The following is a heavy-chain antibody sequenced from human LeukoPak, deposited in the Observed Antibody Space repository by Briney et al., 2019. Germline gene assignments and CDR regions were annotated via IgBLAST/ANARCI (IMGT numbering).Heavy chain of an antibody. Sequence: GGSLRLSCAASGFTFSSYAMHWVRQAPGKGLEWVAVISYDGSNXYYXDSVKGRFTISRDNSKNTLYLQMNSLRAEDTAVYYCXXXXXXXXXXXXXIQGXSTSNLGAPRAWGQGTLVTVSS. CDR3: XXXXXXXXXXXXXIQGXSTSNLGAPRA. V-gene: IGHV3-30-3*01. CDR2: ISYDGSNX. D-gene: IGHD3-16*01. J-gene: IGHJ4*02. CDR1: GFTFSSYA.